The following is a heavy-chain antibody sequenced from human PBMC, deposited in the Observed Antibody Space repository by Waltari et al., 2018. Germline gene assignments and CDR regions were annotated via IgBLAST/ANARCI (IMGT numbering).Heavy chain of an antibody. J-gene: IGHJ4*02. Sequence: DVQLLESGGGLVQFGGSLRLFCAASGFTSGSAAMTWVRQAPGKGQELVSAISASGGSTYYADSVKGRFTISRDNSKNTMYLQMNSLRAEDSAVYYCATSQFNYAFYFDYWGQGTLVTVSS. V-gene: IGHV3-23*01. CDR3: ATSQFNYAFYFDY. CDR2: ISASGGST. D-gene: IGHD3-16*01. CDR1: GFTSGSAA.